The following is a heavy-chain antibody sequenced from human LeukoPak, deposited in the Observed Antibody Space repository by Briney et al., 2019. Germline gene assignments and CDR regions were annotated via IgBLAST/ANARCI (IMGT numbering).Heavy chain of an antibody. Sequence: SETLSLTCTVSGGSISSYYWSWIRQPPGKELEWIGYVSYSGSTNYNPSLKSRVTISVDTSKNQFSLKLSSVTAADTAMYYCVGHNTQKYVADYWGQGTLVTVSS. CDR2: VSYSGST. D-gene: IGHD2-2*01. J-gene: IGHJ4*02. CDR3: VGHNTQKYVADY. V-gene: IGHV4-59*08. CDR1: GGSISSYY.